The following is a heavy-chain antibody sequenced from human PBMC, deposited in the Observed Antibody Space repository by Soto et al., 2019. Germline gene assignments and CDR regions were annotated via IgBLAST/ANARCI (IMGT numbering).Heavy chain of an antibody. Sequence: QVQLVQSGAEVKKPGSSVKVSCKASGGVFRNYAINWVRQAPGQGLEWMGGIIPVFGTADYPQKFQGRVTITADEATTAAYIELTSLKTEYTTVYFCATARRRSYSFHSSGQGTVVTVAS. D-gene: IGHD1-26*01. CDR1: GGVFRNYA. V-gene: IGHV1-69*01. CDR3: ATARRRSYSFHS. J-gene: IGHJ5*01. CDR2: IIPVFGTA.